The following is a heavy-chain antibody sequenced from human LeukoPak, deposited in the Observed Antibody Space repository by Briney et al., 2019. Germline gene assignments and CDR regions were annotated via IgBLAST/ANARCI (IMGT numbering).Heavy chain of an antibody. CDR2: ISYDGSKK. V-gene: IGHV3-30*18. Sequence: GGSLRLSCAASGFTFSSYAMSWVRQAPGKGLEWVAFISYDGSKKYFADSVKGRFTMSRDNSKNTLFLQMNSLRAEDTAVHYCAKNLGSSSGGYFDYWGQGTLVTVSS. J-gene: IGHJ4*02. CDR1: GFTFSSYA. CDR3: AKNLGSSSGGYFDY. D-gene: IGHD6-6*01.